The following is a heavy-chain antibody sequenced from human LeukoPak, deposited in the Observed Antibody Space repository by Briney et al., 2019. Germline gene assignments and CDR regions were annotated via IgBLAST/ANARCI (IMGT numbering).Heavy chain of an antibody. CDR1: GFTFSSYA. J-gene: IGHJ4*02. CDR3: AKVAWYYFDY. CDR2: ISYDGSNK. Sequence: GGSLRLSCAASGFTFSSYAMHWVRQAPGKGLEWVAVISYDGSNKYYADSVKGRFTISRDNSKNTLYLQMNSLRAEDTAVYYCAKVAWYYFDYWGQGTLVTVSS. V-gene: IGHV3-30-3*01. D-gene: IGHD3-3*01.